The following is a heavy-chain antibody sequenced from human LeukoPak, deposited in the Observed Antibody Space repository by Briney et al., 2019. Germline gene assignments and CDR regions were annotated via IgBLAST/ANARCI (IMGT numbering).Heavy chain of an antibody. Sequence: ASVKVSCKASGYTFTSYGISWVRQAPGQGLAWMGWISAYNGNTNYAQKLQGRVTMTTDTSTSTAYMELRSLRSDDTAVYYCAREPYYDFWSGYYTVGMDVWGQGTTVTVSS. CDR3: AREPYYDFWSGYYTVGMDV. D-gene: IGHD3-3*01. CDR2: ISAYNGNT. J-gene: IGHJ6*02. V-gene: IGHV1-18*01. CDR1: GYTFTSYG.